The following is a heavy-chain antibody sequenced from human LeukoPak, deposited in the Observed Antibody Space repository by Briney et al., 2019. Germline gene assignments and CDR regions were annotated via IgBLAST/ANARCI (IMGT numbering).Heavy chain of an antibody. J-gene: IGHJ3*02. CDR2: IYNSGSA. D-gene: IGHD3-22*01. CDR3: ARSNYYDSSGYFSYAFDI. Sequence: PSETLSLTCTVSGGSISSFYWSWIRQPPGKGLEWIGYIYNSGSANYNPSLKSRVTISVDTSKNQFSLELTSVTAADTAVYYCARSNYYDSSGYFSYAFDIWGQGTMVTVSS. CDR1: GGSISSFY. V-gene: IGHV4-59*08.